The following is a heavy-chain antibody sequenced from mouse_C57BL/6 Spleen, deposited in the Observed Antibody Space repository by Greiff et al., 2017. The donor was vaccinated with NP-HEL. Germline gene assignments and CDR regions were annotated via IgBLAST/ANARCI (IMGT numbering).Heavy chain of an antibody. CDR2: IRHKAIGYTT. D-gene: IGHD2-13*01. V-gene: IGHV7-3*01. Sequence: EVKVVESGGGLVQPGGSLSLSCAASGFTFTDYYMSWVRQPPGKALEWLGFIRHKAIGYTTEYSASVKGRFTISRDTSQSILYLQMNALGSEDSAPYDCSSLYGDYEGVAYWGKGTLVTVSA. CDR1: GFTFTDYY. J-gene: IGHJ3*01. CDR3: SSLYGDYEGVAY.